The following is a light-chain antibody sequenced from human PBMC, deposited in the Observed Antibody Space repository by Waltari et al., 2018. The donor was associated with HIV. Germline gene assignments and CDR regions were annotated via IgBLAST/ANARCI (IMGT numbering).Light chain of an antibody. CDR3: MQALQTLLT. Sequence: DIVMTQSPLSLPVIPGEPASISCRSSQSLLNSNGYTYLDWYLQRPGQSPQLLIYLGSNRASGVPDRFSGSGSGTDFKLKISRVEAEDVGIYYCMQALQTLLTFGGGTKVEIK. CDR1: QSLLNSNGYTY. V-gene: IGKV2-28*01. CDR2: LGS. J-gene: IGKJ4*01.